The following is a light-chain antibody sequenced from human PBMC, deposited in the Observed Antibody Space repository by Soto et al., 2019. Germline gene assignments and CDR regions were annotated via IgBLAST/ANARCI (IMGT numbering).Light chain of an antibody. Sequence: EIGMTQSPGTLSVSPGERVTFSCMASQSVSSNLAWYQQKPGQTPRLLIYGASTRATGIPDRFSGSGSGTDFTLTISSLEPEDFAVYYCQQRNDWRRGTFGQGTRLEI. CDR2: GAS. CDR3: QQRNDWRRGT. CDR1: QSVSSN. V-gene: IGKV3-15*01. J-gene: IGKJ5*01.